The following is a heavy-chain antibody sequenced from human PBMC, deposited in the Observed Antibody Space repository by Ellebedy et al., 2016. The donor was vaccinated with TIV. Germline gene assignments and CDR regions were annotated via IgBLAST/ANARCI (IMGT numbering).Heavy chain of an antibody. CDR3: ARTLGYCSDLSCPGMDV. CDR1: GYIFTDYF. J-gene: IGHJ6*02. D-gene: IGHD2-15*01. V-gene: IGHV1-2*02. CDR2: INPNSGGT. Sequence: AASVKVSCKASGYIFTDYFLHWVRQAPGQGLEWMGWINPNSGGTKYAQKFQGRVTMTRDTSISTAYMDLSRPRSDDTAVYFCARTLGYCSDLSCPGMDVWGQGTTVTVSS.